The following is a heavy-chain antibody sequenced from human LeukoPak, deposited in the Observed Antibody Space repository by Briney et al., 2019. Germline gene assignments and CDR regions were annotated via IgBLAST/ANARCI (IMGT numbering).Heavy chain of an antibody. CDR1: GFTFSTYW. CDR2: INQDGSEK. J-gene: IGHJ4*02. D-gene: IGHD2-21*01. Sequence: GGFLRLSCAASGFTFSTYWMSWVRQAPGKGLEWVANINQDGSEKYYVDSVKGRFTISRDNAKNSLYLQMNSLRAEDTAVYYCVREGYFVFDFWGQGALVTVSS. CDR3: VREGYFVFDF. V-gene: IGHV3-7*01.